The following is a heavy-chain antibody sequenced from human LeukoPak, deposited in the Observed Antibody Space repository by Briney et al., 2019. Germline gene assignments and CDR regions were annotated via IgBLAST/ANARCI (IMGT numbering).Heavy chain of an antibody. CDR3: ANMECELPSDY. Sequence: GRSLRLPCAASGFTQRSYGMHWVRQAPGKGLEWVAVISYDGSNKYYADSVKGRFTISRDNSKNTLYLQMNSLRADDTAVYYCANMECELPSDYWGQGTLVTVSS. CDR2: ISYDGSNK. V-gene: IGHV3-30*18. J-gene: IGHJ4*02. D-gene: IGHD1-26*01. CDR1: GFTQRSYG.